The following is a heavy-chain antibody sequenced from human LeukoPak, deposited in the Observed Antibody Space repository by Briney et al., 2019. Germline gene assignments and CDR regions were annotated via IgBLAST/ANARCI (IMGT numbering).Heavy chain of an antibody. Sequence: WIRQPPGKGLEWVGRIKSKTDGGTTDYAAPVKGRFTISRDDSKNTLYLQMNSLKTEDTAVYYCTTGPPQFDYWGQGTLVTVSS. D-gene: IGHD1-14*01. CDR3: TTGPPQFDY. CDR2: IKSKTDGGTT. V-gene: IGHV3-15*01. J-gene: IGHJ4*02.